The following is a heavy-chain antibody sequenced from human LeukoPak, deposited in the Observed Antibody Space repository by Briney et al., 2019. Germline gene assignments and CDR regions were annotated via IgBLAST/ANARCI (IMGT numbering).Heavy chain of an antibody. D-gene: IGHD6-13*01. V-gene: IGHV5-51*01. CDR3: ARPGVFGAAANDAFDI. CDR1: GYSFTSYW. CDR2: I. Sequence: GESLNISCKGSGYSFTSYWIGWVRQMPGKGLEWMGIIYSPSFQGQVTISADKSISTAYLLWSSLKASDTAMYYCARPGVFGAAANDAFDIWGQGTMVTVSS. J-gene: IGHJ3*02.